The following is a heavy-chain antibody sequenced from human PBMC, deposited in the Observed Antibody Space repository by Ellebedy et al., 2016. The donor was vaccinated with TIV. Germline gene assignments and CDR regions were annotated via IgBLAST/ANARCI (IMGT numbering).Heavy chain of an antibody. CDR2: IYYSGST. J-gene: IGHJ4*02. V-gene: IGHV4-30-4*01. D-gene: IGHD2-2*01. CDR3: ARGAYCSSSSCSQFDD. CDR1: GGSISSGDYY. Sequence: SETLSLXCTVSGGSISSGDYYWSWIRQPPGKGLEWIGYIYYSGSTYYNPSLKSRVTISVDTSKNQFSLKLSSVTAADTAVYYCARGAYCSSSSCSQFDDWGQGTLVTVSS.